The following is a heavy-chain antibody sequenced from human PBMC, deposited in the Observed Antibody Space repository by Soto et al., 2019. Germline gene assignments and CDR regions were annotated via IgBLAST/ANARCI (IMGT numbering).Heavy chain of an antibody. J-gene: IGHJ4*02. D-gene: IGHD3-3*01. CDR3: AKDLFQYDFWSGYQK. Sequence: EVQLVESGGGLVQPGESLRLSCAASGFTFSAFWMTWLRQAPGKGLEWVSGISWDGGTIGYADSVKGRFTISRDNAKKSLFMEMNTLRPEDTAIYFCAKDLFQYDFWSGYQKWGQGTLVTVSS. CDR2: ISWDGGTI. CDR1: GFTFSAFW. V-gene: IGHV3-9*01.